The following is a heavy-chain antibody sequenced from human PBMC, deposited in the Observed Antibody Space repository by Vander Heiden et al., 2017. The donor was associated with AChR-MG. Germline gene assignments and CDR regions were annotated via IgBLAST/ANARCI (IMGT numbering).Heavy chain of an antibody. D-gene: IGHD5-18*01. CDR1: GFTFSSSA. CDR2: ISYDGSNK. V-gene: IGHV3-30-3*01. J-gene: IGHJ4*02. Sequence: QVQLVESGGGVVQPGRSLRLSCAASGFTFSSSAMHWVRQAPGKGLEWVAVISYDGSNKYYADSVKGRFTISRDNSKNTLYLQMNSLRAEDTAVYYCARDPPDKYSYGYYFDYWGQGTLVTVSS. CDR3: ARDPPDKYSYGYYFDY.